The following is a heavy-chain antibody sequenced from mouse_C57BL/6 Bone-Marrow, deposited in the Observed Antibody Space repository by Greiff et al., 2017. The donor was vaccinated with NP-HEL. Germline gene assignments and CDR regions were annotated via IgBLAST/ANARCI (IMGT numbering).Heavy chain of an antibody. D-gene: IGHD2-10*01. V-gene: IGHV14-4*01. CDR2: IDPENGDT. CDR3: TIGLPLFAY. J-gene: IGHJ3*01. Sequence: VQLQQSGAELVRPGASVKLSCTASGFNIKDDYMHLVKQRPEQGLEWIGWIDPENGDTEYASKFQGKATITADTSSNTAYLQLSSLTSEDTAVYYCTIGLPLFAYWGQGTLVTVSA. CDR1: GFNIKDDY.